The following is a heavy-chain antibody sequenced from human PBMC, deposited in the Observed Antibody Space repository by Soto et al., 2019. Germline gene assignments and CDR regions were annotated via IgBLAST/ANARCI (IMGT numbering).Heavy chain of an antibody. Sequence: PGGSLRLSCAASGFNFSSYGMHWVRQAPGKGLEWVAVIWYDGSNKYYADSVKGRFTISRDNSKNTLYLQMNSLRAEDTAVYYCARDGLTGYYNPFDYWGQGTLVTVSS. J-gene: IGHJ4*02. CDR1: GFNFSSYG. CDR2: IWYDGSNK. V-gene: IGHV3-33*01. CDR3: ARDGLTGYYNPFDY. D-gene: IGHD3-9*01.